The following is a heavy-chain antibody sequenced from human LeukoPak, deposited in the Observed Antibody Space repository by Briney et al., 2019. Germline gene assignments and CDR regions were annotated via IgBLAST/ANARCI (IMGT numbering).Heavy chain of an antibody. CDR2: INPNSGGT. CDR3: ARTGYSGYDYRDSYYYYYMDV. V-gene: IGHV1-2*06. Sequence: GASVKVSCKASGYTFTGYYMHWVRQAPGQGLEWMGRINPNSGGTNYAQKFQGRVTMTRDTSISTAYMELSRLRSDDTAVYYCARTGYSGYDYRDSYYYYYMDVWGKGTTVTVSS. CDR1: GYTFTGYY. D-gene: IGHD5-12*01. J-gene: IGHJ6*03.